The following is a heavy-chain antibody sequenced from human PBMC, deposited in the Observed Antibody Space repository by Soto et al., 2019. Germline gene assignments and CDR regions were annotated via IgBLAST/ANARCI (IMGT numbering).Heavy chain of an antibody. J-gene: IGHJ5*02. CDR2: MNPNSGET. Sequence: QVQLVQSGAEVKKPGASVKVSCKASGYIFSNYNINWVRQATGQGPEWMGWMNPNSGETGYAQNFKGRVTMTRDSSTTTAYMYLGSLTSEDTAIYYCAGVGRGTYQSNWFDPWGQGTLVTVSS. CDR3: AGVGRGTYQSNWFDP. CDR1: GYIFSNYN. V-gene: IGHV1-8*01. D-gene: IGHD1-26*01.